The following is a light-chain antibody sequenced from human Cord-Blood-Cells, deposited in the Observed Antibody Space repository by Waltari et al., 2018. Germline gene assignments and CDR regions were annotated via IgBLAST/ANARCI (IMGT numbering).Light chain of an antibody. Sequence: QSALTQPASVSGSPGQSITIPCTGTSSDVGSYNLVSWYQQHPGKAPKLMIYEVSKRPSWVSNRFSGSKSGNTASLTISGLQAEDEADYYCCSYAGSSTHVVFGGGTKLTVL. CDR3: CSYAGSSTHVV. V-gene: IGLV2-23*02. J-gene: IGLJ2*01. CDR1: SSDVGSYNL. CDR2: EVS.